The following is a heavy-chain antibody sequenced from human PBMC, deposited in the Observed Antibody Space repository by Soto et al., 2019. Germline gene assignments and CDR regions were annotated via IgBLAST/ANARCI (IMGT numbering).Heavy chain of an antibody. J-gene: IGHJ4*02. CDR1: GFTFSSYE. CDR2: ISSSGSTI. V-gene: IGHV3-48*03. Sequence: EVQLVESGGGLVQPGGSLRLSCAASGFTFSSYEMNWVRQAPGKGLEWVSYISSSGSTIYYADSVKGRFTISRDNAKNSRYLQMNGLRAEDTAVYYWARGQYSRGGGYFDYWGQETLVTVSS. CDR3: ARGQYSRGGGYFDY. D-gene: IGHD6-19*01.